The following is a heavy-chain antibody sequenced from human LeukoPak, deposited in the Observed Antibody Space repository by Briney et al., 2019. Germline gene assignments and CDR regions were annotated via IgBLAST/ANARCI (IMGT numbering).Heavy chain of an antibody. Sequence: GGSLRLSCAASGFTFSSYWMTWVRQSPGKGLEWVANIKLDGSETYYVDSVKGRFTIYRDNAKNSLYLQMNSLRAEDTAIYYCAKSLAMSASGVEYWGQGTLVAVSS. CDR3: AKSLAMSASGVEY. J-gene: IGHJ4*02. V-gene: IGHV3-7*03. CDR1: GFTFSSYW. CDR2: IKLDGSET.